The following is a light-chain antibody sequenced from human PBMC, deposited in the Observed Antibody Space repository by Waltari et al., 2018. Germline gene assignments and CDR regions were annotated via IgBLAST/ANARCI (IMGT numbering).Light chain of an antibody. CDR3: QQNYSTPWT. Sequence: DIQMTQSPSSLSASVGDRVTITCRASQTISSYFNWYQQKSGKAPKLLIYAASSLQSGVPSRFSGSGSGTDFTLTISSLQPEDFATYYCQQNYSTPWTLGQGTKVEIK. CDR2: AAS. V-gene: IGKV1-39*01. J-gene: IGKJ1*01. CDR1: QTISSY.